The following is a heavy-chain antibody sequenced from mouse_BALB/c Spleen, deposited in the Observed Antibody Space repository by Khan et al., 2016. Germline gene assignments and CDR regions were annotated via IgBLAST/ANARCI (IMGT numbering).Heavy chain of an antibody. Sequence: QVQLQQPGAELVKPGASVKLSCKTSGYTFTSYWIQWVKQRPGQGLGWIGEILPGTGTTYYNEKFKGKATLTIDTSSSTAYMQLSSLTSEDSAVYFCARGRHSYFDVWGAGTSVTVSS. V-gene: IGHV1S132*01. CDR2: ILPGTGTT. CDR3: ARGRHSYFDV. CDR1: GYTFTSYW. J-gene: IGHJ1*01.